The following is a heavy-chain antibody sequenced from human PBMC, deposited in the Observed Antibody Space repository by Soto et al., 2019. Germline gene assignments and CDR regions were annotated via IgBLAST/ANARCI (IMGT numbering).Heavy chain of an antibody. Sequence: GGSLRLSCAASGLNLSHPWMTWVRQAAGKGLEWVGRIKSKTDGGTADYAAPVKGRFTISRDDSKNTVYLQMNSPKTEDTAVYYCTTGIYYDILTGYHNVAYWGQGTLVTVSS. CDR3: TTGIYYDILTGYHNVAY. CDR2: IKSKTDGGTA. D-gene: IGHD3-9*01. J-gene: IGHJ4*02. V-gene: IGHV3-15*01. CDR1: GLNLSHPW.